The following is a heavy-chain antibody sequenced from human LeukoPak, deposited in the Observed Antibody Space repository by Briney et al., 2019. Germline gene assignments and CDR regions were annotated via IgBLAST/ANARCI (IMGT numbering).Heavy chain of an antibody. CDR3: ATQTKDYSYYFIDY. CDR1: ALHFDSDA. D-gene: IGHD4-11*01. V-gene: IGHV3-43*02. Sequence: GGSLRRSCAASALHFDSDAMHCVGQAPGKGLEWVSLISGDGGSTDYADSVKGRFTISRDNAKNSLYLQMNSLRAEDTAVCYYATQTKDYSYYFIDYWGQGTLVTVSS. CDR2: ISGDGGST. J-gene: IGHJ4*02.